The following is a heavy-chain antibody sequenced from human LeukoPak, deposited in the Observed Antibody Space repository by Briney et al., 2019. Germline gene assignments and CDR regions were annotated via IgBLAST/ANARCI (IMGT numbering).Heavy chain of an antibody. D-gene: IGHD3-22*01. CDR3: ARRYDSSGYYYAAFDY. V-gene: IGHV4-59*08. CDR1: GGSISSYY. J-gene: IGHJ4*02. Sequence: SETLSLTCTVSGGSISSYYWSWIRQPPGKGLGWIGYIYYSGSTNYNPSLKSRVTISVDTSKNQFSLKLSSVTAADTAVYYCARRYDSSGYYYAAFDYWGQGTLVTVSS. CDR2: IYYSGST.